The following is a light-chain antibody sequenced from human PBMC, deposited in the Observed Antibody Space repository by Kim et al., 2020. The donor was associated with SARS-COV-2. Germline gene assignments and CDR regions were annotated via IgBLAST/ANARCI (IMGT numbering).Light chain of an antibody. CDR2: GAS. V-gene: IGKV3-20*01. CDR1: QSISNEF. Sequence: PGAKTTPSRRSSQSISNEFLAWYQHVAGQPPRLLIFGASNRAAGIPDRFSGGGSWTDFTLTITRLEPAESGVYYCQQYTTSPPAYTFGQGTKLEIK. CDR3: QQYTTSPPAYT. J-gene: IGKJ2*01.